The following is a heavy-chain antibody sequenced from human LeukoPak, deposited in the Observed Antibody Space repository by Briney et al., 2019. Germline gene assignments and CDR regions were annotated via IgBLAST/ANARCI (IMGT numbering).Heavy chain of an antibody. V-gene: IGHV3-7*01. CDR2: IKQDGSER. D-gene: IGHD3-22*01. J-gene: IGHJ4*02. Sequence: KSGGSLRLSCAASGFTFSRYWMSWVRQAAGKGLEWVASIKQDGSERYYVDSVMGRFTISRDNAKNSLHLQMNSVRAEDTAVYYCARVDGSGSIPDYWGLGTLVIVSS. CDR1: GFTFSRYW. CDR3: ARVDGSGSIPDY.